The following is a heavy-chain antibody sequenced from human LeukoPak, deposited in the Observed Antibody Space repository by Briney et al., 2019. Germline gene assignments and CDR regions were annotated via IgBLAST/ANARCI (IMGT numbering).Heavy chain of an antibody. CDR3: ANRIGGATFY. Sequence: GGSLRLSCSASGFTFTSSAVHWVRQAPGKGLEWVSGIASGGGTYYAESVKGRFTISGDKSKNTLYLQMNSLRAEDTAVYYCANRIGGATFYWGQGTLVTVSS. CDR1: GFTFTSSA. D-gene: IGHD1-26*01. V-gene: IGHV3-23*01. CDR2: IASGGGT. J-gene: IGHJ4*02.